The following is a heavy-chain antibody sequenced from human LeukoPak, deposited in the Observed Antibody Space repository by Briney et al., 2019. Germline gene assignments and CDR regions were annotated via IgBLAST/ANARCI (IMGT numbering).Heavy chain of an antibody. J-gene: IGHJ4*02. V-gene: IGHV1-18*01. D-gene: IGHD3-22*01. CDR1: GYTFISYG. CDR2: ISGYNGNT. CDR3: ARDYTSGYYYDSSGYPDY. Sequence: ASVKVSCKASGYTFISYGISWVRQAPGQGLEWMGWISGYNGNTKYGQKLQGRVTMTTDTSTSTAYMELRSLRSDDTAVYYCARDYTSGYYYDSSGYPDYWGQGTLVTVSS.